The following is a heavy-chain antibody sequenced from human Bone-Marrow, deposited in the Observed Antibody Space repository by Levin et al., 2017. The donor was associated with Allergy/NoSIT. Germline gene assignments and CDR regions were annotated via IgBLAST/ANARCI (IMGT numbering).Heavy chain of an antibody. V-gene: IGHV3-15*07. CDR3: AVELVGWPNFLPLY. Sequence: GESLKISCAASGFNFNNAWMHWVRQAPGKGLEWVGRIKRRTDGGTTDYAAPVKGRFTISRDDSKNMLYLQLSSLKTDHTAVYYCAVELVGWPNFLPLYWGQGTLVTVSS. D-gene: IGHD1-26*01. CDR1: GFNFNNAW. J-gene: IGHJ4*02. CDR2: IKRRTDGGTT.